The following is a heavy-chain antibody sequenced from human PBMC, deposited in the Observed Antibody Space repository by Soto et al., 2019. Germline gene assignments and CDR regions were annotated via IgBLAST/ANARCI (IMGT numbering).Heavy chain of an antibody. D-gene: IGHD3-22*01. V-gene: IGHV1-46*01. J-gene: IGHJ6*02. CDR2: INPSGGST. Sequence: ASVKVSCKASGYTFTSYYMHWVRQAPGQGLEWMGIINPSGGSTSYAQKFQGRVTMTRDTSTSTVYMELSSLRSEDTAVYYCARLLQLHYYDSSGPPFEFVGMDVWGQGTTVPVSS. CDR1: GYTFTSYY. CDR3: ARLLQLHYYDSSGPPFEFVGMDV.